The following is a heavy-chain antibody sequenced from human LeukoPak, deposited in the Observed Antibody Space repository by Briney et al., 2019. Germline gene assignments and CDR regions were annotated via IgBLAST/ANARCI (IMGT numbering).Heavy chain of an antibody. J-gene: IGHJ4*02. V-gene: IGHV1-18*01. Sequence: ASVKVSCKASGYTFSSYGISWVRQAPGQGLEWMGRISAYNGSTNYAQKFQGRVTTTTDTSTTTAYMELRSLRSDDTAVYYCARDRVTYSTSSGVDYWGQGTLVTVSS. CDR1: GYTFSSYG. CDR3: ARDRVTYSTSSGVDY. D-gene: IGHD6-6*01. CDR2: ISAYNGST.